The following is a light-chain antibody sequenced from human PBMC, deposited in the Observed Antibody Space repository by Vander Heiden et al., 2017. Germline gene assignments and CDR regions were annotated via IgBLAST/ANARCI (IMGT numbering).Light chain of an antibody. J-gene: IGKJ3*01. CDR3: QQSFIAPLFT. CDR1: QYISSY. Sequence: DIQMTQSPSSLSASLGDRVTITCRTSQYISSYLNWYRQKPGKAPRLLIYAASSLQDGVPSRFSGSGSGTDFTLTITDLRPEDFATYYCQQSFIAPLFTFGPGTKVDFK. CDR2: AAS. V-gene: IGKV1-39*01.